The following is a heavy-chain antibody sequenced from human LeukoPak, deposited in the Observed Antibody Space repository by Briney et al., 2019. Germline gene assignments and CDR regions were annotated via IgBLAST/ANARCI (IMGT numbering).Heavy chain of an antibody. CDR2: ISDIGSI. J-gene: IGHJ4*02. Sequence: SETLSLTCTVSGGSISSYYWSWIRQPPGKGLEWIAYISDIGSINYNPSLKSRVTISLDTSKNQFSLKLSSVTAADTAVYYCAGHHPRNTVDFWGQGTLVAVSS. CDR1: GGSISSYY. V-gene: IGHV4-59*08. CDR3: AGHHPRNTVDF. D-gene: IGHD2/OR15-2a*01.